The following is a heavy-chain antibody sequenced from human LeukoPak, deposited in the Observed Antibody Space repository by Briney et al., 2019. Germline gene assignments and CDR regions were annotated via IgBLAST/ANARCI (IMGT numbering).Heavy chain of an antibody. Sequence: SVKVSCMSSGYTFTDYYMHWVRHAPGQGLEWLGYIRPMTGDTNYAQKFQDRVTFSMDTSTATAYMELRSLRSDDTAFYYCGRGVQSFDPWGQGTLVTVSS. CDR2: IRPMTGDT. J-gene: IGHJ5*02. CDR1: GYTFTDYY. V-gene: IGHV1-2*02. CDR3: GRGVQSFDP.